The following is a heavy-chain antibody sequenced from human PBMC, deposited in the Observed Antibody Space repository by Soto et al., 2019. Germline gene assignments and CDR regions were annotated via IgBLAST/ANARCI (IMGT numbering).Heavy chain of an antibody. J-gene: IGHJ5*02. CDR1: GGSISSGGYY. Sequence: QVQLQQSGPGLVKPSQTLSLTCTVSGGSISSGGYYWSWIRQHPGKGLEWIGYIYYSGSTYYNPSLKSRVTISVDTSKNQFSLKLRSLTAADTAVYYGARVAPDFVAANWFDPWGQRTLVTVSS. V-gene: IGHV4-31*03. D-gene: IGHD2-15*01. CDR2: IYYSGST. CDR3: ARVAPDFVAANWFDP.